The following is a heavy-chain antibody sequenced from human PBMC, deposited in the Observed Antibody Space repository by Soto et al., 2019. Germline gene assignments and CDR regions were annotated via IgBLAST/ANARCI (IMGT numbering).Heavy chain of an antibody. CDR2: ISYDGSNK. CDR3: ARDLGATVTIVRGYYGMDV. D-gene: IGHD4-17*01. Sequence: QVQLVESGGGVVQPGRSLRLSCAASGFTFSSYAMHWVRQAPGQGLEWVAVISYDGSNKYYADSVKGRFTISRDNSKNTLYLQMNSLRAEDTAVYYCARDLGATVTIVRGYYGMDVWGQGTTVTVSS. J-gene: IGHJ6*02. V-gene: IGHV3-30-3*01. CDR1: GFTFSSYA.